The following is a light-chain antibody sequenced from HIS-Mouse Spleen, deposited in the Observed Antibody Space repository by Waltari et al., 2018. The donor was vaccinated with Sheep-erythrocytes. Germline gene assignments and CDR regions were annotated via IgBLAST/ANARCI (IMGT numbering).Light chain of an antibody. Sequence: QPVLTLTPAASPPPGQSVTTPLSRTSTYYVGNTDVFSYQQHPGKAPNLMTYDVSQRPSGVPDRFSGSKSGNTASLTISGLQAEDEADYYCSSYTSSSTWVFGGGTKLTVL. V-gene: IGLV2-8*01. J-gene: IGLJ3*02. CDR1: STYYVGNTD. CDR2: DVS. CDR3: SSYTSSSTWV.